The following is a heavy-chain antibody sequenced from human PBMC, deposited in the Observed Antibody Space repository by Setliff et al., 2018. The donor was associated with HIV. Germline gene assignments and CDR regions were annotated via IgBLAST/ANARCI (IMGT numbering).Heavy chain of an antibody. V-gene: IGHV4-39*01. CDR2: IAYSGTT. D-gene: IGHD3-22*01. Sequence: PSETLSLTCNVSGGSFIGSSFQSTWIRQPPGRGLEWTGDIAYSGTTVYTNYNPSLKSRVTISGQTYNNQFSLQLTSVTAADPAVYYCARQGTGYYYDSSEYYTGNGFDMWGQGTMVTVSS. J-gene: IGHJ3*02. CDR1: GGSFIGSSFQ. CDR3: ARQGTGYYYDSSEYYTGNGFDM.